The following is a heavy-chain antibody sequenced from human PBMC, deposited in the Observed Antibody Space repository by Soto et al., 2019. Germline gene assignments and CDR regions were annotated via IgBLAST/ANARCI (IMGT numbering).Heavy chain of an antibody. Sequence: SETLSLTCTVSGGSISGYYWSWIRQPPGKGLEWIGYIYYSGSTNYNPSLKSRVTISVDTSKNQFSLKLSSVTAADTAVYYCARDVDYYYGSGIGAFDIWRQGTMVTVS. D-gene: IGHD3-10*01. CDR3: ARDVDYYYGSGIGAFDI. V-gene: IGHV4-59*01. CDR2: IYYSGST. CDR1: GGSISGYY. J-gene: IGHJ3*02.